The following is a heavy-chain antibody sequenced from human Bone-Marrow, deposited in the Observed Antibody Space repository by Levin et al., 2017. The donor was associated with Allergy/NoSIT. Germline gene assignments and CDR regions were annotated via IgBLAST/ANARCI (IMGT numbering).Heavy chain of an antibody. V-gene: IGHV4-59*01. J-gene: IGHJ4*02. CDR1: GGSISSYY. CDR3: ARGKYYYDSSGYYYGMRRFPFDY. D-gene: IGHD3-22*01. CDR2: IYYSGST. Sequence: SETLSLTCTVSGGSISSYYWSWIRQPPGKGLEWIGYIYYSGSTNYNPSLKSRVTISVDTSKNQFSLKLSSVTAADTAVYYCARGKYYYDSSGYYYGMRRFPFDYWGQGTLVTVSS.